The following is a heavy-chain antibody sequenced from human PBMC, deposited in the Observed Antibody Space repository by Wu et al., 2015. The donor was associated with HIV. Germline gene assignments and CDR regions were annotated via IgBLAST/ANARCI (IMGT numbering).Heavy chain of an antibody. CDR3: ARDPHWGSIHYYLDY. CDR2: INPGVNRI. D-gene: IGHD7-27*01. J-gene: IGHJ4*02. CDR1: GYTFTQTY. V-gene: IGHV1-46*01. Sequence: QVQLVQSGAEVRKPGASVKVSCKASGYTFTQTYLHWVRQAPGQGLEWLGIINPGVNRISYAQKFQGRLTITRDTSTSTVYMELSSLRYEDTAVYYCARDPHWGSIHYYLDYWGQGALVTVSS.